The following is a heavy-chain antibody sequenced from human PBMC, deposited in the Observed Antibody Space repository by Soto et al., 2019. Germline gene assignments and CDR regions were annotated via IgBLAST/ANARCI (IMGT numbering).Heavy chain of an antibody. Sequence: LGESLKISCKGSGYSFTSYWISWVRQMPGKGLEWMGRIDPSDSYTNYSPSFQGHVTISADKSISTAYLQWSSLKASDTAMYYCASTGAQLWSTRSPSYYYGMDVWGQGTTVTVSS. V-gene: IGHV5-10-1*01. J-gene: IGHJ6*02. CDR1: GYSFTSYW. CDR3: ASTGAQLWSTRSPSYYYGMDV. D-gene: IGHD5-18*01. CDR2: IDPSDSYT.